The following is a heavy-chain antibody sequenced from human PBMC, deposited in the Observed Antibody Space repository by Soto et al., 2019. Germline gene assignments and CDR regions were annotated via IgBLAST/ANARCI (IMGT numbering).Heavy chain of an antibody. CDR1: GFTFSSYG. CDR3: AKLLAYCSGGSCYPRGYYYGMDV. V-gene: IGHV3-30*18. Sequence: PGGSLRLSCAASGFTFSSYGMHWVRQAPGKXLEWVAVISYDGSNKYYADSVKGRFTISRDNSKNTLYLQMNSLRAEDTAVYYCAKLLAYCSGGSCYPRGYYYGMDVWGQGTTVTVSS. CDR2: ISYDGSNK. J-gene: IGHJ6*02. D-gene: IGHD2-15*01.